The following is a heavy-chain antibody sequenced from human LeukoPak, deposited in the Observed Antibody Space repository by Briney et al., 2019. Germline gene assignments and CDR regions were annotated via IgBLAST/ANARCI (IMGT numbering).Heavy chain of an antibody. CDR1: GFTFSNHA. CDR2: ISADAVDT. J-gene: IGHJ4*02. CDR3: AREIPRGSSFDY. D-gene: IGHD6-13*01. Sequence: GGTLRLSCVASGFTFSNHAMTWVRQAPGKGLEWVSAISADAVDTFYAPSVKGRFTISRDNSKNTLYMQVNSLRAEDTAVYYCAREIPRGSSFDYWGQGTLVTVSS. V-gene: IGHV3-23*01.